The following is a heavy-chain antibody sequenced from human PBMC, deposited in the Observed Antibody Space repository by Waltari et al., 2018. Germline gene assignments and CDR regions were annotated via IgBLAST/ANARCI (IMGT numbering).Heavy chain of an antibody. CDR3: AREQGYCTNGVCYTRGCDY. V-gene: IGHV1-69*12. D-gene: IGHD2-8*01. CDR1: GGTFSSYA. Sequence: QVQLVQSGAEVKKPGSSVKVSCKASGGTFSSYAISWVRQAPGQGLEWMGGIIPSFGTANYAQKFQGRVTITADESTSTAYMELSSLRSEDTAVYYCAREQGYCTNGVCYTRGCDYWGQGTLVTVSS. J-gene: IGHJ4*02. CDR2: IIPSFGTA.